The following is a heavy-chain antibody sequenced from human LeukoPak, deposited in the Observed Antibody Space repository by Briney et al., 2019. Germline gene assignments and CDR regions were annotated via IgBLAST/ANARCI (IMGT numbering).Heavy chain of an antibody. Sequence: PSETLSLTCAVYGGSFSGYYWSWIRQPPGKGLEWIGEINHSGSTNYNPSLKSRVTMSVDTSKNQFSLKLSSVTAADTAVYYCAREKGIAVAGTLSDWFDPWGQGTLVTVSS. D-gene: IGHD6-19*01. CDR3: AREKGIAVAGTLSDWFDP. CDR1: GGSFSGYY. V-gene: IGHV4-34*01. CDR2: INHSGST. J-gene: IGHJ5*02.